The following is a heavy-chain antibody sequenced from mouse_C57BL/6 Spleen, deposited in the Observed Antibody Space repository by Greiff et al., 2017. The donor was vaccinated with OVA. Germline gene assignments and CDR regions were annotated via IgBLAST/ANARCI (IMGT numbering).Heavy chain of an antibody. V-gene: IGHV1-22*01. D-gene: IGHD2-14*01. J-gene: IGHJ1*03. CDR3: ARRGVLNWYFDV. CDR1: GYTFTDYN. Sequence: VQLQQSGPELVKPGASVKMSCKASGYTFTDYNMHWVQQSPGKSLEWIGYINPNNGGTSYNQKFKGKATLTVNKSSSTAYIELRSLTSEDSAVYYCARRGVLNWYFDVWGTGTTVTVSS. CDR2: INPNNGGT.